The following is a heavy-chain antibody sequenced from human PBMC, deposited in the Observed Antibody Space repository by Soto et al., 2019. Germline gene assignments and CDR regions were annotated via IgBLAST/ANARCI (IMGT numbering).Heavy chain of an antibody. D-gene: IGHD2-2*01. V-gene: IGHV3-30-3*01. Sequence: LRLSCAASGFTFSSYAMHWVRQAPGKGLEWVAVISYDGSNKYYADSVKGRFTVSRDNSKNTLYLQMNSLRAEDTAVYYCARDTTEYQLLWHSDAYYYGMDVWGQGTTVTVSS. CDR1: GFTFSSYA. CDR2: ISYDGSNK. J-gene: IGHJ6*02. CDR3: ARDTTEYQLLWHSDAYYYGMDV.